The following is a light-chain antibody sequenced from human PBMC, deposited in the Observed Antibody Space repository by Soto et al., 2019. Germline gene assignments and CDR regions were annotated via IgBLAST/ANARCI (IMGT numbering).Light chain of an antibody. CDR1: QGISSN. Sequence: IQLTQSPSSLSASVGDRVTITCRASQGISSNLAWYQQKPGKAPNLLIYAASTLQSGVPSRFSGSGSGTDFTPTISSLQPEDFATYFCQQLNGYFFTFGGGTKVDIK. J-gene: IGKJ4*01. CDR3: QQLNGYFFT. CDR2: AAS. V-gene: IGKV1-9*01.